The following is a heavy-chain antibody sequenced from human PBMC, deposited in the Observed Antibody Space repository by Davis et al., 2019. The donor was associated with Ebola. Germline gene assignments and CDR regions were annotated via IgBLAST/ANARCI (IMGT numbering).Heavy chain of an antibody. D-gene: IGHD6-13*01. V-gene: IGHV1-69*06. CDR1: GGTFSSYA. J-gene: IGHJ6*02. Sequence: SVTVSCKASGGTFSSYAISWVRQAPGQGLEWMGGIIPIFGTANYAQKFQGRVTITADKSTSTAYMELSSLRSEDTAVYYCASPDSSSWTYYYYGMDVWGQGTTVTVSS. CDR2: IIPIFGTA. CDR3: ASPDSSSWTYYYYGMDV.